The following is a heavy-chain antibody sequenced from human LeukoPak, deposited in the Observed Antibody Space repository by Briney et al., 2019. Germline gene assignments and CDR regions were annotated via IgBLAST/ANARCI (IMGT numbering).Heavy chain of an antibody. Sequence: GESLKISCKGVGYMFNNFWIAWVRQMPGKGLEWMGIIYPGNSDTRYSPSFQGQVTISVDRSISTAYLQWSTLKASDTAMYYCARHTSPDGGQYYYDSSGYYNAIMDWGQGTLVTVSS. CDR1: GYMFNNFW. CDR2: IYPGNSDT. V-gene: IGHV5-51*01. J-gene: IGHJ4*02. D-gene: IGHD3-22*01. CDR3: ARHTSPDGGQYYYDSSGYYNAIMD.